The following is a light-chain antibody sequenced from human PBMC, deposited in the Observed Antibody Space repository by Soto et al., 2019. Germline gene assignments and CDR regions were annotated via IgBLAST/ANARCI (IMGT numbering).Light chain of an antibody. V-gene: IGKV3-20*01. Sequence: PGERATLSCRASQSVSSTHLGWYQQKPGQAPRLLISGASTRATDIPDRFSGSGSGTDFTLTIGRLEPEDFAVYYCQQHGSSPRTFGQGTKVEIK. J-gene: IGKJ1*01. CDR3: QQHGSSPRT. CDR2: GAS. CDR1: QSVSSTH.